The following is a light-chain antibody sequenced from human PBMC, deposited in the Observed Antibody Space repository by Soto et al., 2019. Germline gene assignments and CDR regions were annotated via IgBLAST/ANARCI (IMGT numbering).Light chain of an antibody. CDR1: NSDVGAFNY. CDR3: ISYTNSATPKWV. V-gene: IGLV2-14*01. CDR2: EVS. J-gene: IGLJ2*01. Sequence: QSALTQPASVSGSPGHSITISCTGTNSDVGAFNYVSWYQHHPGKAPKLIIYEVSYRPSGVSNRFSGSKSGNTASLTIAGLQAEDEAHYYCISYTNSATPKWVFGGGTKVTVL.